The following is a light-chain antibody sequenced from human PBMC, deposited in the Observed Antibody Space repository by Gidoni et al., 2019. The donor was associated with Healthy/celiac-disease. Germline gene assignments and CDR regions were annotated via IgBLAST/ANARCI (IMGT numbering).Light chain of an antibody. J-gene: IGKJ3*01. CDR3: QKYNSASLFT. CDR1: QGISNY. CDR2: AAS. Sequence: DIQMTQSPSSLSASVGDRVTITCRASQGISNYLAWYQQKPGKVPKLLIYAASTLQSGVPSRFSGSGSGTDFTLTISSLQPEDVATYYCQKYNSASLFTFGPWTKVDIK. V-gene: IGKV1-27*01.